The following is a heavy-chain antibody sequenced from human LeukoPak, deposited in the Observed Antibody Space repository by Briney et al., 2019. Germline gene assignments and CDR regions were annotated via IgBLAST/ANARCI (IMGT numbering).Heavy chain of an antibody. CDR1: GGSISNGDYY. J-gene: IGHJ4*02. Sequence: SETLSLTCTVSGGSISNGDYYWSWIRQPPGKGLEWIGYIYYSGSTYYNPSLKSRVTISVDTSKNQFSLKLSSVTAADTAVYYCARGGYDSSGYYPKTDYWGQGTLVTVSS. V-gene: IGHV4-30-4*01. CDR3: ARGGYDSSGYYPKTDY. D-gene: IGHD3-22*01. CDR2: IYYSGST.